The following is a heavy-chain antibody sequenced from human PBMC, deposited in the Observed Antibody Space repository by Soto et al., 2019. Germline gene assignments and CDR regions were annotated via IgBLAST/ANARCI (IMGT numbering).Heavy chain of an antibody. J-gene: IGHJ5*02. CDR3: ARDDFWSGKGWFDP. CDR1: GYTFTTYG. CDR2: ISAYNDNT. Sequence: QVQLVQSGAEVKKPVASVKVSCKASGYTFTTYGISWVRQAPGQGLEWMGWISAYNDNTNYAQKLQGRVTMTTDPSTSTAYMELRSLRSDDTAVYYCARDDFWSGKGWFDPCGQGTLVTVSS. D-gene: IGHD3-3*01. V-gene: IGHV1-18*01.